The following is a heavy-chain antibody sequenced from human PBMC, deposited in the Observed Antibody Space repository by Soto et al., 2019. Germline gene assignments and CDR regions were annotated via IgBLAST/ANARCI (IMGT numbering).Heavy chain of an antibody. CDR3: AKDLHDSSGYYYSYYYYGMDV. J-gene: IGHJ6*02. V-gene: IGHV3-23*01. D-gene: IGHD3-22*01. CDR2: ISGSGGST. CDR1: GFTFSSYA. Sequence: GGSLRLSCAASGFTFSSYAMSWVRQAPGKGLEWVSAISGSGGSTYYADSVKGRFTISRANSKNTLYLQMNSLRAEDTAVYYCAKDLHDSSGYYYSYYYYGMDVWGQGTTVTVSS.